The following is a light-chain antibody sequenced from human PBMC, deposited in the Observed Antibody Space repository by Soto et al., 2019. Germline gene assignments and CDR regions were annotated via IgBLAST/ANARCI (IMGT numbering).Light chain of an antibody. CDR1: EGVGTN. V-gene: IGKV3-15*01. CDR2: ATS. Sequence: EVVMTQSPATLSVSPGDSATLSCRASEGVGTNLAWYQQTPGQGPRLLIYATSTRATGIPARFSGSGSGTGITLTLSVRQSEDFAISYYQHYKKGPPWTFGQGTKVEIK. J-gene: IGKJ1*01. CDR3: QHYKKGPPWT.